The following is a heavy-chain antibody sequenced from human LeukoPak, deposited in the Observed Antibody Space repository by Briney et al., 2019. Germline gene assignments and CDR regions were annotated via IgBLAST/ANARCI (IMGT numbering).Heavy chain of an antibody. J-gene: IGHJ4*02. D-gene: IGHD3-22*01. CDR2: IVVGSGNT. V-gene: IGHV1-58*02. Sequence: ASVKVSCKASGFTFTSSAMQWVRQARGQRLEWIGWIVVGSGNTNYAQKFQERVTITRDMSTSTAYMELSSLRSEDTAVYYCAAVYYYHSSGYPHWGQGTLVTVSS. CDR3: AAVYYYHSSGYPH. CDR1: GFTFTSSA.